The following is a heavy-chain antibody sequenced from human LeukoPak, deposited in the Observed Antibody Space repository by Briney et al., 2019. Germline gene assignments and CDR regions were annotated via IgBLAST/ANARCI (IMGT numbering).Heavy chain of an antibody. CDR3: AKGSGYDSSGYRDY. Sequence: GGSLRLSCAASGFTFDDYAMHWVRQAPGKGLEWVSGISWNSGSIGYADSVKGRFTISRDNAKNSLYLQMNSLRAEDTALCYCAKGSGYDSSGYRDYWGQGTLVTVSS. J-gene: IGHJ4*02. CDR1: GFTFDDYA. CDR2: ISWNSGSI. V-gene: IGHV3-9*01. D-gene: IGHD3-22*01.